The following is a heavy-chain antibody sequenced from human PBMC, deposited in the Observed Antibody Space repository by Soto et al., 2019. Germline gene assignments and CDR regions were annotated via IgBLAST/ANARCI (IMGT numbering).Heavy chain of an antibody. CDR1: GFSFTNFA. V-gene: IGHV3-23*01. CDR3: AKDDFTDRGDAYFDY. Sequence: RGYLRVSCAASGFSFTNFAMSWVRQAPGKGLEWVAGIGASGDITWYADPVKGRLSISRDNSKNTLYLQLNSLRFEDTAVYYCAKDDFTDRGDAYFDYLAPGNPVTVPQ. D-gene: IGHD2-21*02. CDR2: IGASGDIT. J-gene: IGHJ4*02.